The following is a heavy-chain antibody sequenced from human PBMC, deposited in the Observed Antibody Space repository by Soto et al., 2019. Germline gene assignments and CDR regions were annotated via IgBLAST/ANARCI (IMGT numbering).Heavy chain of an antibody. Sequence: ASVKVSCTASGYTFTSYDINCVRQATGQGLEWMGWMNPNSGNTGYAQKFQGRVTMTRNTSISTAYMELSSLRSEDTAVYYCARVPLSTYYDFWSGYYYDWFDPWGQGTLVTVSS. J-gene: IGHJ5*02. CDR3: ARVPLSTYYDFWSGYYYDWFDP. CDR2: MNPNSGNT. CDR1: GYTFTSYD. V-gene: IGHV1-8*01. D-gene: IGHD3-3*01.